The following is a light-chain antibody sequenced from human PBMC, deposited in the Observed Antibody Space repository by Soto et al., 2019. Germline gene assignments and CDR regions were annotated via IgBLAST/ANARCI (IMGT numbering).Light chain of an antibody. Sequence: QSALTQPASVSGSPGQSITISCTGTSSDVGSYNLVSWYQQHPGKAPKLMIYEVSKRPSGVPNHFSGSKSGNTASLTISGLQAEDEADYYCCSYAGSSTLVFGGGTQLPVL. V-gene: IGLV2-23*02. CDR2: EVS. CDR1: SSDVGSYNL. J-gene: IGLJ2*01. CDR3: CSYAGSSTLV.